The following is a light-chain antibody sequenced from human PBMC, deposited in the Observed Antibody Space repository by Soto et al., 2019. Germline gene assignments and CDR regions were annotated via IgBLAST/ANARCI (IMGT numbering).Light chain of an antibody. CDR2: NNN. J-gene: IGLJ3*02. CDR3: AAWDDSLSGHWV. V-gene: IGLV1-47*02. Sequence: QSVLTQPPSASGTPGQRVTISCSGSSSNIGSNYVYWYQQLPGTAPKLLMYNNNQRPSGVPDRFSGSKSGTSASLAISGLRSEDEADYYCAAWDDSLSGHWVFGGGTKVTVL. CDR1: SSNIGSNY.